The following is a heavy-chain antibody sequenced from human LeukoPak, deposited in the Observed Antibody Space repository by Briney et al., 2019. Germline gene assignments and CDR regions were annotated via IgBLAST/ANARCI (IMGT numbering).Heavy chain of an antibody. J-gene: IGHJ4*02. CDR3: ARLSGNYAY. V-gene: IGHV1-2*02. D-gene: IGHD1-26*01. Sequence: APLKGSWKASVYTNTIYAVRWGRQTPGQRLEWMGWVKPNTGDTQYAQKFQGRVTMSRDTSVSTAYMELSRLTSDDTAMYYCARLSGNYAYWGQGTLVTVFS. CDR2: VKPNTGDT. CDR1: VYTNTIYA.